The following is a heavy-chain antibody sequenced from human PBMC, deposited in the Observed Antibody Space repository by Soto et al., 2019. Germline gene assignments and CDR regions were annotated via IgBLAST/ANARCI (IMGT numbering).Heavy chain of an antibody. CDR1: GFTLSGSA. CDR2: IRSKTDNYAT. CDR3: ARADSNYVWDYFDY. Sequence: GGSLRLSCAASGFTLSGSAMHWVRQASGKGLEWVGRIRSKTDNYATAYAASVKGRFTISRDDSKNTAYLQMSRLRSDDTAVYYCARADSNYVWDYFDYWGQGTMVTVSS. V-gene: IGHV3-73*01. D-gene: IGHD4-4*01. J-gene: IGHJ4*02.